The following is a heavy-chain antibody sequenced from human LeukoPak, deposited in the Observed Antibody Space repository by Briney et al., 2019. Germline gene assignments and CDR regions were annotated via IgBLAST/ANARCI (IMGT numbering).Heavy chain of an antibody. CDR1: GYTFTSYG. CDR2: ISADNGNT. D-gene: IGHD6-19*01. Sequence: ASVKVSCKASGYTFTSYGISWVRQAPGQGLEWMGWISADNGNTNYEQKFQGRVTMTTDTSTSTAYMELRSLRSDDTAVYYCARETTSNTVAGPGDYWGQGTLVTVSS. J-gene: IGHJ4*02. CDR3: ARETTSNTVAGPGDY. V-gene: IGHV1-18*01.